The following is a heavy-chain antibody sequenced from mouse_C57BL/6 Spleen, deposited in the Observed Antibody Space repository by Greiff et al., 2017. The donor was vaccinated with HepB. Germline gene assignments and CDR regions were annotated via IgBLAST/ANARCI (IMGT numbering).Heavy chain of an antibody. CDR1: GYSITSGYY. CDR3: ARYSNYRAMDY. J-gene: IGHJ4*01. D-gene: IGHD2-5*01. V-gene: IGHV3-6*01. Sequence: ESGPGLVKPSQSLSLTCSVTGYSITSGYYWNWIRQFPGNKLEWMGYISYDGSNNYNPSLKNRISITRDTSKNQFFLKLNSVTTEDTATYYCARYSNYRAMDYWGQGTSVTVSS. CDR2: ISYDGSN.